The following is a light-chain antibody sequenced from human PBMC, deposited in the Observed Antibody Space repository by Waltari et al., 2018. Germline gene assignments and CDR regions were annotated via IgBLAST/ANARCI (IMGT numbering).Light chain of an antibody. J-gene: IGLJ3*02. CDR3: SSYTSSSTLV. CDR2: DVS. V-gene: IGLV2-14*01. CDR1: NSDVGTYNY. Sequence: QSALTQPASVSGSPGQWITISCTGSNSDVGTYNYVSWYQQNPGKAPKLMIYDVSKRPAGVSERFAGSKSGNTASLTISGLQAEDEADYYCSSYTSSSTLVFGGGTKVTVL.